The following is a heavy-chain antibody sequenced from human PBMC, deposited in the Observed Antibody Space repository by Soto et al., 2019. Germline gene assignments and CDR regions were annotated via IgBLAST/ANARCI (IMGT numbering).Heavy chain of an antibody. CDR2: TYYRSKWYS. Sequence: SQTLSLTCAISGGSLSANGVAWNWLRQSPSRGLEWLGRTYYRSKWYSHYAVSVQSRISVNPDTSRNQFSLQLNSVTPEDTAVYYCARGAYSAFDYWGQGSLATVSS. V-gene: IGHV6-1*01. CDR1: GGSLSANGVA. CDR3: ARGAYSAFDY. J-gene: IGHJ4*02. D-gene: IGHD2-21*01.